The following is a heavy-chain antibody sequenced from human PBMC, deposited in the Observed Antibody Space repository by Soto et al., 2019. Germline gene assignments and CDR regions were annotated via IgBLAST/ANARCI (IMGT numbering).Heavy chain of an antibody. V-gene: IGHV1-69*01. CDR3: ASDYGAIGAFEI. D-gene: IGHD4-17*01. CDR1: GGPFNNHA. CDR2: VIPTLATA. J-gene: IGHJ3*02. Sequence: QVQLVQSGAEVKKPGSSVKVSCKTSGGPFNNHAINWVRQAPGQGLEWVGLVIPTLATADYAQKFPGRVTMTADEVTNMAYIELSSLRSDDTGVYSCASDYGAIGAFEIWGQGTLVTVYS.